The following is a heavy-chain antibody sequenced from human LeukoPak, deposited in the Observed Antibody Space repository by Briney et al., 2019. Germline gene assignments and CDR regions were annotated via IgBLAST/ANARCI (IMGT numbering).Heavy chain of an antibody. CDR1: GFTFSSYD. D-gene: IGHD3-3*01. Sequence: TGGSLRLSCAASGFTFSSYDMHWVRQAPGKGLEWVSAISGSGGSTYYADSVKGRFTISRDNSKNTLYLQMNSLRAEDTAVYYCAKAYDFWSPGYYFDYWGQGTLVTVSS. CDR3: AKAYDFWSPGYYFDY. V-gene: IGHV3-23*01. CDR2: ISGSGGST. J-gene: IGHJ4*02.